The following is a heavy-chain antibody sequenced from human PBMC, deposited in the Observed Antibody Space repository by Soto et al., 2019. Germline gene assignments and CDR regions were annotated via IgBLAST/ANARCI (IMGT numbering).Heavy chain of an antibody. CDR2: INAGNGNT. V-gene: IGHV1-3*05. CDR1: GYTFTSYA. Sequence: QVQRVQSGAEEKKPGASVKVSCKASGYTFTSYAMHWVRQAPGQRLEWMGWINAGNGNTKYSQKFQGRVTITRDTSASTAYMELSSLRSEVTAVYYCARGSGYYYWDDYWGQGTLVTVSS. CDR3: ARGSGYYYWDDY. J-gene: IGHJ4*02. D-gene: IGHD3-22*01.